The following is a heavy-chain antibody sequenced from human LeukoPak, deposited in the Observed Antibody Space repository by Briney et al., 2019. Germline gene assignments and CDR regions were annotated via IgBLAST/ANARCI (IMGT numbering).Heavy chain of an antibody. J-gene: IGHJ5*02. V-gene: IGHV1-46*01. CDR1: GYTCTSYY. Sequence: GASVKVSCKASGYTCTSYYMHWVRQAPGQGLEWMGIINPSGGSTSYAQKFQGRVTMTRDTSTSTVYMELSSLRSEDTAVYYCARKYYYDSSGYYFGWFDPWGQGTLVTVSS. CDR2: INPSGGST. D-gene: IGHD3-22*01. CDR3: ARKYYYDSSGYYFGWFDP.